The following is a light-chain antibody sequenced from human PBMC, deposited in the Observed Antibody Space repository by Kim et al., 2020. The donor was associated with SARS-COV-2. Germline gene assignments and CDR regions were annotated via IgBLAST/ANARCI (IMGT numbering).Light chain of an antibody. CDR3: RKYNSAPYT. Sequence: SAYGGDRVTLTGRASQGLSNYLAWYQQKPGEVPELLIYAASTLQSGVPSRFSGNGSGTDFTLTISSLQPEDVATYYCRKYNSAPYTFGQGTKLEIK. CDR2: AAS. V-gene: IGKV1-27*01. J-gene: IGKJ2*01. CDR1: QGLSNY.